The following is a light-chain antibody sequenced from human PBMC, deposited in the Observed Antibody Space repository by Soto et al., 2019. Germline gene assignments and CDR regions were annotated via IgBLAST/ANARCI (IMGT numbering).Light chain of an antibody. J-gene: IGKJ1*01. CDR1: QSLSYRSNNKIS. CDR3: QQYNNWPRT. Sequence: DLVMTQSPDSLAVSLSERATINCRSSQSLSYRSNNKISLGWYQRKAGQLPKLLLYWASTRESGVADRFSGGGSGTEFTLTSSSLQSEDFAVYYCQQYNNWPRTFAQGTKVDI. CDR2: WAS. V-gene: IGKV4-1*01.